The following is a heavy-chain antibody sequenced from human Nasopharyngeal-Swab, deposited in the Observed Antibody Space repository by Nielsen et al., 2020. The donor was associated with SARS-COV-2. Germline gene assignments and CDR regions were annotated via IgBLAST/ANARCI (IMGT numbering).Heavy chain of an antibody. J-gene: IGHJ4*02. V-gene: IGHV3-48*02. D-gene: IGHD1-26*01. CDR2: ISSSSTS. Sequence: VRQMPGKGLEWVAYISSSSTSYYADSVKGRFTISRDNPKNSLYLQMNSLRDEDTALYYCARDVAIVGATLENWGQGTPVTVSS. CDR3: ARDVAIVGATLEN.